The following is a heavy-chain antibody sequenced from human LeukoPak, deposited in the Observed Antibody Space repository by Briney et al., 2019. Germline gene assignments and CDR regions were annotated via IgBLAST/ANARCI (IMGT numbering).Heavy chain of an antibody. CDR3: ARGAQWPY. V-gene: IGHV3-48*01. D-gene: IGHD6-19*01. CDR1: GFTFSSYG. CDR2: ISSSSNIM. Sequence: GGSLRLSCAASGFTFSSYGVNWVRQAPGKGLEWVSYISSSSNIMNYADSVKGRFTTSRDNAKNSLYLQMNSLRVEDTAVYYCARGAQWPYWGQGTLVTVSS. J-gene: IGHJ4*02.